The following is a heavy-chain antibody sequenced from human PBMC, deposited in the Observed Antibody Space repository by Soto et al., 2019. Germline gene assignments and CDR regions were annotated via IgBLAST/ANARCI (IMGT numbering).Heavy chain of an antibody. CDR1: GGSFSYYG. CDR2: IIPIFATA. CDR3: ARSGEAYYDILTGYYKGNWFDP. D-gene: IGHD3-9*01. Sequence: SVKVSCKASGGSFSYYGINWVRQAPGQGLEWMGGIIPIFATANYAQKFQGRVTITADESTRTAYMELSSLRSEDTAVYYCARSGEAYYDILTGYYKGNWFDPWGQGTLVTVSA. J-gene: IGHJ5*02. V-gene: IGHV1-69*13.